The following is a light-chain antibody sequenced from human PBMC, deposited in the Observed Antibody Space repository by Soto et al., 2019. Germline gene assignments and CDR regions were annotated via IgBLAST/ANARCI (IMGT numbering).Light chain of an antibody. CDR2: KAT. V-gene: IGKV1-39*01. CDR1: QRIDTW. Sequence: DIQMTPSPTILAASVGDRVTITCRASQRIDTWLAWYQQKPGTAPKLLIYKATILQSGVPPRFSGSGSGTDFTLTISSLQPEDFATYYCQQSYSTPPWTFGQGTKVDIK. J-gene: IGKJ1*01. CDR3: QQSYSTPPWT.